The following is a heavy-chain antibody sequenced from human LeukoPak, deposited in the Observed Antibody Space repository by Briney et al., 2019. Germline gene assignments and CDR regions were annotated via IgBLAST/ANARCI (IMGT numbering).Heavy chain of an antibody. V-gene: IGHV1-18*01. D-gene: IGHD3-3*01. Sequence: GASVKVSCKASGGTFSSYGISWVRQAPGQGLEWMGWISAYNGNTNYAQKLQGRVTMTTDTSTSTAYMELRSLRSDDTAVYYCARGSPTNYDFWSPPTFDYWGQGTLVTVSS. CDR1: GGTFSSYG. CDR2: ISAYNGNT. CDR3: ARGSPTNYDFWSPPTFDY. J-gene: IGHJ4*02.